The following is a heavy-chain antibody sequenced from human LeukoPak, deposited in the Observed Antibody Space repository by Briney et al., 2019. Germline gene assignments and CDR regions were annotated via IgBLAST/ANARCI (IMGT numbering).Heavy chain of an antibody. CDR2: IYHSGST. J-gene: IGHJ4*02. CDR3: ARARATYYYDSSGGTRGSSRVGATSFDY. D-gene: IGHD3-22*01. Sequence: SGTLSLTCAVSGGSISSSNWWSWVRQPPGKGLEWIGEIYHSGSTNYNPSLKSRVTISVDKSKNQFSLKLSSVTAADTAVYYCARARATYYYDSSGGTRGSSRVGATSFDYWGQGTLSPSPQ. CDR1: GGSISSSNW. V-gene: IGHV4-4*02.